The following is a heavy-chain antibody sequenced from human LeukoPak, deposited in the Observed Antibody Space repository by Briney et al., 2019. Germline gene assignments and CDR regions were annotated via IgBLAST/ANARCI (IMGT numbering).Heavy chain of an antibody. J-gene: IGHJ4*02. CDR3: ARDAPYCSSTSCPPDY. CDR2: IMPIFGTA. Sequence: GASVKVSCKASGGTFSSYAISWVRQAPGQGLEWMGGIMPIFGTANYAQKFQGRVTITADESTSTAYMELSSLRSEDTAVYYCARDAPYCSSTSCPPDYWGQGTLVTVSS. V-gene: IGHV1-69*01. D-gene: IGHD2-2*01. CDR1: GGTFSSYA.